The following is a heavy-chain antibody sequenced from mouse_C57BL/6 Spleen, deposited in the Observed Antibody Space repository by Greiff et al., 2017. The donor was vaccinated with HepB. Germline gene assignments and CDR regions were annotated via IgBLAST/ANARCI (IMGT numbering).Heavy chain of an antibody. CDR3: ARRGDYDVLYAMDY. CDR1: GYTFTSYW. D-gene: IGHD2-4*01. J-gene: IGHJ4*01. V-gene: IGHV1-64*01. Sequence: QVQLQQPGAELVKPGASVKLSCKASGYTFTSYWMHWVKQRPGQGLEWIGMIHPNSGSTNYNEKFKSKATLTVDKSSSTAYMQLSSLTSEDSAVYYCARRGDYDVLYAMDYWGQGTSVTVSS. CDR2: IHPNSGST.